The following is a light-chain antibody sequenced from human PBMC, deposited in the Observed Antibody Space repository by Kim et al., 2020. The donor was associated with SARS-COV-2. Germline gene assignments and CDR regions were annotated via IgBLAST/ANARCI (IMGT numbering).Light chain of an antibody. CDR3: QHYGNSRYT. V-gene: IGKV3-20*01. Sequence: DIVLTQSPGTLSLSPGERASLSCRTSQRISSSHLAWYRQKPGQAPRLLIFGASTRATGIPDRFSGSGSGTDFTLTISSLEPEDFAVYYCQHYGNSRYTFGQGTKLEIK. CDR2: GAS. CDR1: QRISSSH. J-gene: IGKJ2*01.